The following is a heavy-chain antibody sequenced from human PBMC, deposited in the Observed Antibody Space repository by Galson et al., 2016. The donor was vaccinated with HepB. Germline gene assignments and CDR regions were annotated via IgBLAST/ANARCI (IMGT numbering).Heavy chain of an antibody. V-gene: IGHV3-74*01. CDR1: GFTLSSYW. J-gene: IGHJ4*02. Sequence: SLRLSCAASGFTLSSYWMHWVRQAPGKGLVWVSRINGDGSSIDYADSVKGRFIISRDNAKNTLYLQMNSLRAEDTAVYFCARDLRYYGSGTYFYYYDYWGQGTLVTVSS. D-gene: IGHD3-10*01. CDR2: INGDGSSI. CDR3: ARDLRYYGSGTYFYYYDY.